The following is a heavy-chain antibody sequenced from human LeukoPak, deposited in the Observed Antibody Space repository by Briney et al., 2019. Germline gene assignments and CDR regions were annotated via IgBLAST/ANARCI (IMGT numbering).Heavy chain of an antibody. CDR1: GGSLSDYY. Sequence: PSETLSLTCAVSGGSLSDYYWSWIRQPPGKGLEWIGEIKHSGTTNYTSSLKSRVTFSVDTSKNQFFLHLSSVTAADTAVYYCARGWAVAGRITYFEYWGQGTLVSVSS. CDR2: IKHSGTT. J-gene: IGHJ4*02. CDR3: ARGWAVAGRITYFEY. V-gene: IGHV4-34*01. D-gene: IGHD6-19*01.